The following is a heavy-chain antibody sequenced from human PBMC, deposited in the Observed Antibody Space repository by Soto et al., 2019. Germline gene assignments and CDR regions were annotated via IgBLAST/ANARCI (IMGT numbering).Heavy chain of an antibody. CDR3: ARAAPTHYDFWSGYYGSWLDP. J-gene: IGHJ5*02. D-gene: IGHD3-3*01. CDR2: IYYSGST. Sequence: SETLSLTCTVSGGSVSSGSYYWSWIRQPPGKGLEWIGYIYYSGSTNYNPSLKSRVTISVDTSKNQFSLKLSSVTAADTAVYYCARAAPTHYDFWSGYYGSWLDPWGQGTLVTVSS. CDR1: GGSVSSGSYY. V-gene: IGHV4-61*01.